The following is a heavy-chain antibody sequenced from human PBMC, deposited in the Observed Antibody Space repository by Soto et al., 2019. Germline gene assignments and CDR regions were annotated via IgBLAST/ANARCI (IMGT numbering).Heavy chain of an antibody. J-gene: IGHJ2*01. CDR1: GGTFSSYA. Sequence: QVQLVQSGAEVKKPGSSVKVSCKASGGTFSSYAISWVRQAPGQGLEWMGGIIPIFGTANYAQKFQGRVTITADESTSTAYMELSSLRSEDTAVYYCARTDLKLVVPAASSGFPNWYFDLWGRGTLVTVSS. CDR3: ARTDLKLVVPAASSGFPNWYFDL. D-gene: IGHD2-2*01. V-gene: IGHV1-69*01. CDR2: IIPIFGTA.